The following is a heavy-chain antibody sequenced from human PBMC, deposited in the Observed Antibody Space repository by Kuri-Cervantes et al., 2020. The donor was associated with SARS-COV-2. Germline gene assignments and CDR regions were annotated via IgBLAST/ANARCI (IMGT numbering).Heavy chain of an antibody. CDR1: GGSISSYY. CDR2: IYYSGST. J-gene: IGHJ3*02. Sequence: ESLKISCTVSGGSISSYYWSWIRQPPGKGLEWTGYIYYSGSTNYNPSLKSRVTISVDTSKNQFSLKLSSVTAADTAVYYCARDFLGRGEDAFDIWGQGTMVTVSS. D-gene: IGHD2/OR15-2a*01. V-gene: IGHV4-59*01. CDR3: ARDFLGRGEDAFDI.